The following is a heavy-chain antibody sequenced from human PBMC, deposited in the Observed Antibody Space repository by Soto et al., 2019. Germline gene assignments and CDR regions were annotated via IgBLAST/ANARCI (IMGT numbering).Heavy chain of an antibody. CDR3: ARDYLLHIAVTGHYYYYGMDV. CDR1: GFTFSTYS. Sequence: EVQLVESGGGLVQPGGSLRLSCAASGFTFSTYSMNWVRQAPGKGLEWVSYISSSSSTIYYADSVKGRFTISRDNAKNSLYLQMNSLRDQDTAVYYCARDYLLHIAVTGHYYYYGMDVWGQGTTVTVSS. D-gene: IGHD6-19*01. CDR2: ISSSSSTI. V-gene: IGHV3-48*02. J-gene: IGHJ6*02.